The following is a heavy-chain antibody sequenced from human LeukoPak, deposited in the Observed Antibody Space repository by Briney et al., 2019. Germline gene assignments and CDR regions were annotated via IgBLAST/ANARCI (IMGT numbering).Heavy chain of an antibody. J-gene: IGHJ4*02. Sequence: PGGSLRLSCAASGFTFSSYSMNWVRQAPGKGLEWVSSISSSSSYIYYADSVKGRFTISRDNAKNSLYLQMNSLRAEDTAVYYCARVQTYSSSWYGDYFDYWGQGTLVTVSS. CDR2: ISSSSSYI. D-gene: IGHD6-13*01. V-gene: IGHV3-21*01. CDR3: ARVQTYSSSWYGDYFDY. CDR1: GFTFSSYS.